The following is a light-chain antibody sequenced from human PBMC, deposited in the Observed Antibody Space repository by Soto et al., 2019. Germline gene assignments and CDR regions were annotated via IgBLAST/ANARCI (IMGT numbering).Light chain of an antibody. CDR1: QDISKW. J-gene: IGKJ1*01. Sequence: DIQMTQSPSTLSASVGDRVAITCRASQDISKWLAWYQQKPGKPPKLLIYDASGLDSGVPSRFSGSGYRTEFTLTISGLQPEDFATFYCQQYDSFPWTFGPGTKVDIQ. V-gene: IGKV1-5*01. CDR2: DAS. CDR3: QQYDSFPWT.